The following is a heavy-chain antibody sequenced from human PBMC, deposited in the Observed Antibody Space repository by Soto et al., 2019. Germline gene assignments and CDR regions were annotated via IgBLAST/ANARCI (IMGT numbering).Heavy chain of an antibody. Sequence: ASVKVSCKASGYTFTGYYMHWVRQAPRQGLEWMGWINPNSGGTNYAQKFQGRVTMTRDTSISTAYMELSRLRSDDTAVYYCARLPGQMAAYGMDVWGQGXTVTVYS. D-gene: IGHD2-15*01. CDR3: ARLPGQMAAYGMDV. V-gene: IGHV1-2*02. CDR1: GYTFTGYY. CDR2: INPNSGGT. J-gene: IGHJ6*02.